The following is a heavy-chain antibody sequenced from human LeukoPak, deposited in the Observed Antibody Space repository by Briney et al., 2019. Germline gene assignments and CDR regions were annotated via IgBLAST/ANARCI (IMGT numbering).Heavy chain of an antibody. CDR2: IWYDGSNK. CDR3: ARDPTSAGWFDP. J-gene: IGHJ5*02. V-gene: IGHV3-33*01. D-gene: IGHD2-2*01. Sequence: PGRSLRLSCAASGFTFSSYGMHWVRQAPGKGLEWVAVIWYDGSNKYYADSVKGRFTISRDNSKNTLYLQVNSLRAEDTAVYYCARDPTSAGWFDPWGQGTLVTVSS. CDR1: GFTFSSYG.